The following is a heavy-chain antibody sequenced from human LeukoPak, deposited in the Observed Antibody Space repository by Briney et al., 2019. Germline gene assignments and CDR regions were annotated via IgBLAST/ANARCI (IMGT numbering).Heavy chain of an antibody. D-gene: IGHD6-6*01. CDR2: ISWNSGSI. J-gene: IGHJ5*02. CDR1: GFTFDDYA. Sequence: GRSLRLSCAASGFTFDDYAMHWVRQAPGKGLEWVSGISWNSGSIGYADSVKGRFTISRDNAKNSLYLQMNSLRAEDTASYYCAKDRSMEYTSSSRNWFDPWGQGTPVTVSS. V-gene: IGHV3-9*01. CDR3: AKDRSMEYTSSSRNWFDP.